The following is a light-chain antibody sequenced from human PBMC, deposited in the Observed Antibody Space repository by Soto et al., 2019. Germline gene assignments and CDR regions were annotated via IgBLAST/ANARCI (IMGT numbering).Light chain of an antibody. V-gene: IGLV2-14*01. J-gene: IGLJ1*01. CDR3: NSYTTSSTYV. Sequence: QSVLTQPASVSGSPGQPITISCTGTSSDVGGYNYVSWYQQHPGKAPKVMIYDVSNRPSGVSNRFSGSKSGNTASLTISGLQAEDEADYYFNSYTTSSTYVFRPGTKVTVL. CDR2: DVS. CDR1: SSDVGGYNY.